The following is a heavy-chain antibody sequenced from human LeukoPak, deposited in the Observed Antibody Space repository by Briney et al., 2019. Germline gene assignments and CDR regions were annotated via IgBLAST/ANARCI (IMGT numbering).Heavy chain of an antibody. CDR2: IYHSGST. V-gene: IGHV4-38-2*01. Sequence: SETLSLTCAVSGYSISSGYYWGWIRQPPGKGLAWIGSIYHSGSTYYNPSLKSRVTISVDTSKNQFSLKLSSVTAADTAVYYCARHDYGDYAGFDIWGQGTMVTVSS. J-gene: IGHJ3*02. D-gene: IGHD4-17*01. CDR3: ARHDYGDYAGFDI. CDR1: GYSISSGYY.